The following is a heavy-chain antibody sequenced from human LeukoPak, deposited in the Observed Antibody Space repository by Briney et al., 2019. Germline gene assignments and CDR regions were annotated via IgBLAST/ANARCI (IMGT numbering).Heavy chain of an antibody. D-gene: IGHD1-1*01. CDR2: ISGNGGDI. CDR3: ARDPRTVRI. Sequence: GGSLRLSCAASGFTFSDNYMTWVRQAPGKGREWLSYISGNGGDILYADSVKGRFTISRDNAKNLLYLQMDSLRVEDTAIYYCARDPRTVRIWGQGTLVTVSS. V-gene: IGHV3-11*04. CDR1: GFTFSDNY. J-gene: IGHJ4*02.